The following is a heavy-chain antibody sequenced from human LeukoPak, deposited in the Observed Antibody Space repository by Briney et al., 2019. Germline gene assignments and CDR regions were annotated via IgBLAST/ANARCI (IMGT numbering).Heavy chain of an antibody. J-gene: IGHJ4*02. CDR2: MNPNSGNT. D-gene: IGHD3-22*01. V-gene: IGHV1-8*01. CDR3: ARGRTYYYDSSGYSLLV. Sequence: ASVKVSCKASGYTFTSYDINWVRQATGQGLEWMGWMNPNSGNTGYAQKFQGRVTMTRNTSISTAYMELSSLRSEDTAVYYCARGRTYYYDSSGYSLLVWGQGTLVTVSS. CDR1: GYTFTSYD.